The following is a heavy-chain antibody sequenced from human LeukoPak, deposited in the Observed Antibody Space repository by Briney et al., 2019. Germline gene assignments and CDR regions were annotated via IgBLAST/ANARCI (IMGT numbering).Heavy chain of an antibody. D-gene: IGHD3-16*02. J-gene: IGHJ4*02. CDR3: AREGYAYVWGSYRYSYFDY. V-gene: IGHV3-11*04. Sequence: TGGSLRLSCAASGFTFSDYYMSWIRQAPGKGVEWGSYISSRGSTIYYADSVKGRFSNSRDNSKNSLYLQTNSLRAKDTAVYYCAREGYAYVWGSYRYSYFDYWGQGTLVTVSS. CDR2: ISSRGSTI. CDR1: GFTFSDYY.